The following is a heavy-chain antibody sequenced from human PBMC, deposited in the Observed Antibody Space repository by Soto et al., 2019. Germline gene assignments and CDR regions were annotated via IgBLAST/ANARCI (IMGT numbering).Heavy chain of an antibody. V-gene: IGHV4-59*08. Sequence: QVQLQESGPGLVKPSETLSLTCTVSGGSISSYYWSWIRQPPGKGLEWIGYIYYSGSTNYNPSLKSRVTXXVXTXXNQFSLKLSSVTAADTAVYYCARVVYDSSGYYYGYWGQGTLVTVSS. CDR2: IYYSGST. CDR3: ARVVYDSSGYYYGY. J-gene: IGHJ4*02. CDR1: GGSISSYY. D-gene: IGHD3-22*01.